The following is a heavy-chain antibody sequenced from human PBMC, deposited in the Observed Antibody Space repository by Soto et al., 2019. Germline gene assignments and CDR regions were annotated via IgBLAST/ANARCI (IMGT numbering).Heavy chain of an antibody. CDR3: ARHFKNIVVVVAATPYDAFDI. CDR2: IYYSGST. J-gene: IGHJ3*02. V-gene: IGHV4-39*01. Sequence: QLQLQESGPGLVKPSETLSLTCTVSGGSISSSSYYWGWIRKPPGKGMEWIGSIYYSGSTYYNPSRKSRVTITVDTSKNQFSLKPSSVTASDTAVYYFARHFKNIVVVVAATPYDAFDIWGQGTMVTVSS. CDR1: GGSISSSSYY. D-gene: IGHD2-15*01.